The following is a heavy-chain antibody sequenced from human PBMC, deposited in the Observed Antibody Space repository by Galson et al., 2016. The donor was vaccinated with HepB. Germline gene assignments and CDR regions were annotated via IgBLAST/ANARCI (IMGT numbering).Heavy chain of an antibody. CDR2: INPDGSGK. J-gene: IGHJ4*02. CDR1: GFTFSGNW. Sequence: SLRLSCAVSGFTFSGNWMSWVRQAPGKGLEWVACINPDGSGKGYVDSAKGRFPISRDNGKNSLYLQMNSLRGDDTAVYHCVADARHWGQGTLVTVSS. V-gene: IGHV3-7*01. CDR3: VADARH.